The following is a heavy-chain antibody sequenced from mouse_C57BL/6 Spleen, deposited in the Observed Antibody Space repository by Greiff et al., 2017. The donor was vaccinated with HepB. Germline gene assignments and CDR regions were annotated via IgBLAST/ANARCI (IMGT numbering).Heavy chain of an antibody. D-gene: IGHD2-4*01. CDR1: GYTFTDYY. Sequence: VQLQQSGPVLVKPGASVKMSCKASGYTFTDYYMNWVKQSHGKSLEWIGVINPYNGGTSYNQKFKGKATLTVDKSSSTAYMELNSLTSEDSAVYYCARDEDDYGYAMDYWGQGTSVTVSS. CDR2: INPYNGGT. J-gene: IGHJ4*01. CDR3: ARDEDDYGYAMDY. V-gene: IGHV1-19*01.